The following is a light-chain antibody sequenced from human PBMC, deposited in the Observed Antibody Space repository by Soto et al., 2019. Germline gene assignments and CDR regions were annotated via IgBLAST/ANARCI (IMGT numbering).Light chain of an antibody. J-gene: IGKJ1*01. Sequence: ESGLTQSPGTLSLSTGERATLSCRASQSVSSSHLAWYQQKPGQAPRLLISGASSRATGIPDRFTGSGSGTDFTLTISRLEPEDFAVYYRQQYGSSPRTFGQGTKA. CDR1: QSVSSSH. V-gene: IGKV3-20*01. CDR2: GAS. CDR3: QQYGSSPRT.